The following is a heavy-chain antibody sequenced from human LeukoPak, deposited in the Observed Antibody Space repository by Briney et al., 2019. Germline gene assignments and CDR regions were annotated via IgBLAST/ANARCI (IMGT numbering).Heavy chain of an antibody. CDR3: ARSLRGGNSGYYYYYMDV. CDR1: GGSISSSNW. D-gene: IGHD4-23*01. V-gene: IGHV4-4*02. Sequence: PSGTPSLTCAVSGGSISSSNWWSWVRQPPGKGLEWIGEIYHSGSTNYNPSLKSRVTISVDTSKNQFSLKLSSVTAADTAVYYCARSLRGGNSGYYYYYMDVWGKGTTVTVSS. J-gene: IGHJ6*03. CDR2: IYHSGST.